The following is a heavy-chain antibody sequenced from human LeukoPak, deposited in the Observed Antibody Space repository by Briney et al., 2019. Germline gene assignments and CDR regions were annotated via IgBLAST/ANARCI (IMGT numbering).Heavy chain of an antibody. CDR3: AREGSMTTVTPGAFDI. CDR1: GFTFSSYS. Sequence: AGGSLRLSCAASGFTFSSYSMNWVRQAPGKGLEWVSYISSSSSTIYHADSVKGRFTISRDNAKNSLYLQMNSLRAEDTAVYYCAREGSMTTVTPGAFDIWGQGTMVTVSS. J-gene: IGHJ3*02. V-gene: IGHV3-48*01. D-gene: IGHD4-17*01. CDR2: ISSSSSTI.